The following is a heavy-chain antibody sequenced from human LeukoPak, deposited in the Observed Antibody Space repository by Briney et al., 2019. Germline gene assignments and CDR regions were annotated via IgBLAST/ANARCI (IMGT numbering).Heavy chain of an antibody. D-gene: IGHD6-13*01. V-gene: IGHV3-23*01. CDR1: GFTFGSYA. Sequence: GGSLRLSCAASGFTFGSYAMSWVRQAPGKGLEWVSAISGSGGSTYYADSVKGRFTIPRDNSKNTLYLQMNSLRAEDTAVYYCARDPVGTAGTLVYWGQGTLVTVSS. J-gene: IGHJ4*02. CDR2: ISGSGGST. CDR3: ARDPVGTAGTLVY.